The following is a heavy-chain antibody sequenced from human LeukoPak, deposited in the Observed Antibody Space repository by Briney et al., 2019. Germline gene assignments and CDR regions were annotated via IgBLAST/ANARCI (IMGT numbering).Heavy chain of an antibody. CDR1: GGSISSYY. J-gene: IGHJ4*02. V-gene: IGHV4-59*01. D-gene: IGHD5-18*01. CDR2: IYYSGST. Sequence: SETLSLTCTVSGGSISSYYWSWIQQPPGKGLEWIGYIYYSGSTNYNPSLKSRVTISVDTSKNQFSLKLSSVTAADTAVYYCARFKKYSYGPYYFDYWGQGTLVTVSS. CDR3: ARFKKYSYGPYYFDY.